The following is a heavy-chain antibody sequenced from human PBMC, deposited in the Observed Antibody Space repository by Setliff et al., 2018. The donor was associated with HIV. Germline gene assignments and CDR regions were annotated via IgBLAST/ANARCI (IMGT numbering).Heavy chain of an antibody. Sequence: EASVKVSCKISGYTLTELSIHWVRQAPGKGLEWMANFDPEDGETFYAQKFQGRLTMTEDTSTDTAYMGLSSLRSDDTAMYYCATDPGYSSTWYSESFQHWGQGTVVTVSS. CDR1: GYTLTELS. CDR3: ATDPGYSSTWYSESFQH. CDR2: FDPEDGET. V-gene: IGHV1-24*01. J-gene: IGHJ1*01. D-gene: IGHD6-13*01.